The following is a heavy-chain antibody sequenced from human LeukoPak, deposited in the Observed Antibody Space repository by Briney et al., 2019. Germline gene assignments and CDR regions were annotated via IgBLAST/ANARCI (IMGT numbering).Heavy chain of an antibody. V-gene: IGHV5-51*01. CDR2: IYPGDSDT. Sequence: GESLKISCKGSGYSFTSYWIGWVRQMPGKGLEWMGIIYPGDSDTRYSPSFQGQVTISADKSISTAYLQWSSLKASDTATYYCARHPLHLVGATGAFDIWGQGTMVTVSS. J-gene: IGHJ3*02. CDR1: GYSFTSYW. D-gene: IGHD1-26*01. CDR3: ARHPLHLVGATGAFDI.